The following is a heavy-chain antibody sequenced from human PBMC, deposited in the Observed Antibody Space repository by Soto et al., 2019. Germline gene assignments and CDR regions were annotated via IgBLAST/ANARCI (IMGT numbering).Heavy chain of an antibody. V-gene: IGHV1-69*06. CDR2: TIPVFNTA. J-gene: IGHJ3*02. Sequence: QVQLEQSGAEVKKPGSSVKVSCKASGGTLSDHGVAWVRQAPGQGLEWMGGTIPVFNTAKYAQKFQRRVTVTADKFTNIAYMELSSLRSEDTAFYFCARGVYGSGNYYTGPSAFDIWGQGTMVIVSS. D-gene: IGHD3-10*01. CDR1: GGTLSDHG. CDR3: ARGVYGSGNYYTGPSAFDI.